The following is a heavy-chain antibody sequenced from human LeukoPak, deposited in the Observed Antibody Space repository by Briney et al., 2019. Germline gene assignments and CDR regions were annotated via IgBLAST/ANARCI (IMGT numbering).Heavy chain of an antibody. J-gene: IGHJ5*02. V-gene: IGHV3-30*04. CDR1: GFTFSSFP. D-gene: IGHD2/OR15-2a*01. Sequence: PGGSLRLSCAVSGFTFSSFPFHSVRQAPGKGLEWVAAISTGGSYKYPGGSVKGRFTISRDNPMNTLYLQMNSLRTEDTAVYYCARQRVGYFRSWGQGTLVTVSS. CDR3: ARQRVGYFRS. CDR2: ISTGGSYK.